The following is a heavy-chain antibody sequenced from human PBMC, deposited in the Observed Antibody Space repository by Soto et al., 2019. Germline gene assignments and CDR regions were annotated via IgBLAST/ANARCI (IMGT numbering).Heavy chain of an antibody. V-gene: IGHV1-69*04. CDR1: GGTFSSYT. D-gene: IGHD2-15*01. J-gene: IGHJ6*03. CDR3: ARGSCSGGSCYGYYYYYMDV. Sequence: QVQLVQSGAEVKKPGSSVKVSCKASGGTFSSYTISWVRQAPGQGLEWMGRIIPILGIANYAQKFQGRVTITADKSTRTAYMELSSLISEDTAVYYCARGSCSGGSCYGYYYYYMDVWGKGTTVTVSS. CDR2: IIPILGIA.